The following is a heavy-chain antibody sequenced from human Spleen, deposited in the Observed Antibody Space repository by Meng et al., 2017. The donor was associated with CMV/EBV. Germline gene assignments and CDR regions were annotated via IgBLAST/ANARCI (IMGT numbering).Heavy chain of an antibody. J-gene: IGHJ6*02. Sequence: ASVKVSCKASGYTFTGYYIHWVRQAPGQGLEWMGWINPSSGATDYTQKFRGRVTVTSDTSIRTAYMELTRLTSDDTAVYYCARAQLRAHVGSYRYYYYYAMDVWGQGTTVTVSS. CDR2: INPSSGAT. CDR1: GYTFTGYY. D-gene: IGHD1-26*01. V-gene: IGHV1-2*02. CDR3: ARAQLRAHVGSYRYYYYYAMDV.